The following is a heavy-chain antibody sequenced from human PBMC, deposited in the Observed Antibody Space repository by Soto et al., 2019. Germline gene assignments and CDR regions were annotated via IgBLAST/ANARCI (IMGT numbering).Heavy chain of an antibody. V-gene: IGHV4-34*01. CDR1: GGSFSGYY. CDR2: INHSGST. CDR3: ARGRQWWIAAAVTRDCPFDY. Sequence: PSETLSLTCAVYGGSFSGYYWSWIRQPPGKGLEWIGEINHSGSTNYNPSLKSRVTISVDTSKNQFSLKLSSVTAADTAVYYCARGRQWWIAAAVTRDCPFDYWGQGTLVTVSS. D-gene: IGHD6-13*01. J-gene: IGHJ4*02.